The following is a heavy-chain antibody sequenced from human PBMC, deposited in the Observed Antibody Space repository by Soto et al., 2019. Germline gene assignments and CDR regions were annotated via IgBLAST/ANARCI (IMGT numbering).Heavy chain of an antibody. J-gene: IGHJ3*02. V-gene: IGHV1-69*06. CDR2: IIPIFGTA. CDR3: ARALTLAVDAFDI. CDR1: GGTFSSYA. D-gene: IGHD6-19*01. Sequence: SVKVSCKASGGTFSSYAISWVRQAPGQGLEWMGGIIPIFGTANYAQKFQGRVTVTADKSTSTAYMELSSLRSEDTAVYYCARALTLAVDAFDIWGQGTMVTVSS.